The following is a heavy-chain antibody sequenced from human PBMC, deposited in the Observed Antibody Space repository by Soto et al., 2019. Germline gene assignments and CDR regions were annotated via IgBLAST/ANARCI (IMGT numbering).Heavy chain of an antibody. J-gene: IGHJ4*02. D-gene: IGHD3-22*01. Sequence: GGSLRLSCAASGFTFSSYAMSWVRQAPGKGLEWVSAISGSGGSTYYADSVKGRFTISRDNSKNTLYLQMNSLRAEDTAVYYCAKDPSSGYYDSSGEPDYWGQGTLVTVSS. CDR2: ISGSGGST. V-gene: IGHV3-23*01. CDR3: AKDPSSGYYDSSGEPDY. CDR1: GFTFSSYA.